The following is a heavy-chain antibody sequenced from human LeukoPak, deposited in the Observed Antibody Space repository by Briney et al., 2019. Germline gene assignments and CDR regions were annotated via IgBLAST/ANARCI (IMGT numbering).Heavy chain of an antibody. D-gene: IGHD6-13*01. CDR2: IYSGGST. CDR3: AKGKGERYSSSWYVDYFDY. V-gene: IGHV3-53*05. CDR1: GFTVSSNY. J-gene: IGHJ4*02. Sequence: GGSLRISCAASGFTVSSNYMSWVRQAPGKGLEWVSVIYSGGSTYYADSVKGRFTISRDNSKNTLYLQMNSLRAEDTAVYYCAKGKGERYSSSWYVDYFDYWGQGTLVTVSS.